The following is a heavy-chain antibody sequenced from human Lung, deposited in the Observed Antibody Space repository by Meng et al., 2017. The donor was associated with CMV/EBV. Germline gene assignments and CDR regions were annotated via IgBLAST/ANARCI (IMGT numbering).Heavy chain of an antibody. Sequence: GPXLVXPTQTLTLTCTVSGFSRSNARMGVSWIRQPPGKALEWLADIFSNDEKSYKTSLQSRLTISKDTSKSQVVLMMTSMDPVDTGTYYCARTGDLVGRPLDYWGQGXLVTVSS. V-gene: IGHV2-26*01. CDR3: ARTGDLVGRPLDY. D-gene: IGHD6-6*01. CDR1: GFSRSNARMG. J-gene: IGHJ4*02. CDR2: IFSNDEK.